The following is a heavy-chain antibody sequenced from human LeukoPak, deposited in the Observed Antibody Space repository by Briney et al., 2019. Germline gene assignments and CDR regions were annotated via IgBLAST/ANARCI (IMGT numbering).Heavy chain of an antibody. J-gene: IGHJ4*02. CDR3: ARSRNYYDSSGPDY. V-gene: IGHV1-69*13. Sequence: GASVKVSCKASGGTFSSYAISWVRQAPGQGLEWMGGIIPIFGTANYAQKFQGRVTITADESTSTAYMELSSLRSEDTAVYYCARSRNYYDSSGPDYWGQGTLVTVSS. D-gene: IGHD3-22*01. CDR2: IIPIFGTA. CDR1: GGTFSSYA.